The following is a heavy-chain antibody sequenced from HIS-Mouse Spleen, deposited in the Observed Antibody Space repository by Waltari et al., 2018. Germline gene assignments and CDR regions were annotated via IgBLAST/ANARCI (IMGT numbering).Heavy chain of an antibody. V-gene: IGHV4-34*01. Sequence: QVQLQQWGAGLLKPSETLSLTCAVYGGSFSGYYWSWIRQPPGKGLEWIGGINHSGSTNYNPSLKSRVTISVDTSKNQFSLKLSSVTAADTAVYYCARVRTGDPSYWYFDLWGRGTLVTVSS. D-gene: IGHD7-27*01. CDR2: INHSGST. CDR1: GGSFSGYY. J-gene: IGHJ2*01. CDR3: ARVRTGDPSYWYFDL.